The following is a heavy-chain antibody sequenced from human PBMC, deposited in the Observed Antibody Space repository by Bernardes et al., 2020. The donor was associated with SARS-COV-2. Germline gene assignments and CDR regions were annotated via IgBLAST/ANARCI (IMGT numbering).Heavy chain of an antibody. CDR3: AREYTYGFDA. V-gene: IGHV3-48*03. D-gene: IGHD5-18*01. Sequence: FCGSSGFTFSSSVMNWVRTGPRKGLEWVYYISTGGSTKYYADSVKGRFTISRDNAKNSLYLQMNSLRAEDTAVYYCAREYTYGFDAWGQGTLVTVSS. J-gene: IGHJ4*02. CDR1: GFTFSSSV. CDR2: ISTGGSTK.